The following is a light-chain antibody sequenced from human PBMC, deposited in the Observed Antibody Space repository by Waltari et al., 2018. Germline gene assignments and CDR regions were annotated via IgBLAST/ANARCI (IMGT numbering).Light chain of an antibody. V-gene: IGKV1-39*01. CDR1: QSISTF. Sequence: DIQMTQSPSSLSASVGDRVTITCRTSQSISTFLNWYLQKPGKAPNLLIYAASSLQSGVPSRFRGSGSGTEFTLTITSLQPEDFATYYCQQSFTTGFTFGPGTKVDMK. CDR2: AAS. J-gene: IGKJ3*01. CDR3: QQSFTTGFT.